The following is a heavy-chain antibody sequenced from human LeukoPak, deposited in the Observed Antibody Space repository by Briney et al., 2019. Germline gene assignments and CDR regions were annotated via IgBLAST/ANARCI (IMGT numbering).Heavy chain of an antibody. J-gene: IGHJ4*02. D-gene: IGHD5-18*01. Sequence: SVKVSCKASGGTFSSYSISWVRQAPGQGLEWMGGIIPIFGTANYAQKFHGRFTITADESTSTAYLALSSLRSADPAVSYCASPTSRGYRYGYRVYYLHYWGQGTLLPVSS. V-gene: IGHV1-69*13. CDR3: ASPTSRGYRYGYRVYYLHY. CDR2: IIPIFGTA. CDR1: GGTFSSYS.